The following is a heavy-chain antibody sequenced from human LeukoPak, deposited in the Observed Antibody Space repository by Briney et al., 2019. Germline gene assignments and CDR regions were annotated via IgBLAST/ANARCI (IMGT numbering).Heavy chain of an antibody. J-gene: IGHJ6*03. V-gene: IGHV3-7*01. CDR1: GFTLSRYW. Sequence: PGGTLRLSCAASGFTLSRYWMSWVRQAPGKGLEWVANIKEDGSEKYYVDSVKGRLTISRDNAKNSLSLQRQSQRAEDTAVYYCARQKAVVVVAGTPDEDYGDYVDYYYYMDVWGKGTTVTVSS. CDR2: IKEDGSEK. CDR3: ARQKAVVVVAGTPDEDYGDYVDYYYYMDV. D-gene: IGHD2-15*01.